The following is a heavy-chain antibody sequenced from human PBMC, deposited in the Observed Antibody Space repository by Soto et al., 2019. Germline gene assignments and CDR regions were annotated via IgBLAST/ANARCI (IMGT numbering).Heavy chain of an antibody. J-gene: IGHJ6*02. CDR2: IIPIFGTA. D-gene: IGHD2-2*01. V-gene: IGHV1-69*13. CDR1: GGTFSSYA. Sequence: SVKVSCKASGGTFSSYAISWVRQAPGQGLEWMGGIIPIFGTANYAQKFQGRVTITADESTSTAYMELSSLRSEDTAVYYCARSDATVVPAAISPEGFYYYYYGMDVWGQGTTGTVSS. CDR3: ARSDATVVPAAISPEGFYYYYYGMDV.